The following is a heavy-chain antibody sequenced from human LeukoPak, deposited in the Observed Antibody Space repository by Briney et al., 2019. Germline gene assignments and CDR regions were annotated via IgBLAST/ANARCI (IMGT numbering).Heavy chain of an antibody. V-gene: IGHV4-59*08. CDR2: VYYSGTT. D-gene: IGHD3-16*02. Sequence: PSETLSLTCTVSGGSISSYYWSWIRQPAGKGLEWIGYVYYSGTTNYNPSLKSRVTISVDTSKNQFSLKLSSVTATDTAMYYCARQHYLGELSLPWFDPWGQGTLVTVSS. CDR3: ARQHYLGELSLPWFDP. J-gene: IGHJ5*02. CDR1: GGSISSYY.